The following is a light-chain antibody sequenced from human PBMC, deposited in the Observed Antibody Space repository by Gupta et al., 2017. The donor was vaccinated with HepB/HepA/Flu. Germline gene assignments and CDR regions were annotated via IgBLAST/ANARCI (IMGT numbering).Light chain of an antibody. J-gene: IGLJ2*01. Sequence: QSALPQPASVSGSPGQSITISCTGTSSDVGGYNYVSWYQQHPGKAPKLMSYEVSNRPSGVSNRFSGSTAGNTASLTISGLQAEDEADYYGSSYTSSSTLGVVFGGGTKLTVL. CDR1: SSDVGGYNY. CDR3: SSYTSSSTLGVV. V-gene: IGLV2-14*01. CDR2: EVS.